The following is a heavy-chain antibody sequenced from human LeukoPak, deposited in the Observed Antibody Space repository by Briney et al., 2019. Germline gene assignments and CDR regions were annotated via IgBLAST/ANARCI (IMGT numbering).Heavy chain of an antibody. D-gene: IGHD2-2*01. CDR2: INHSGNT. J-gene: IGHJ6*02. Sequence: SETLSLTCTVSGGSISSSSCYWGWIRQPPGKGLEWIREINHSGNTNYNPSLKSRVTISVDKSKNQFSLKLSSVTAADTAVYYCASCRYCSSTSCFAPLGMDVWGQGTTVTVSS. V-gene: IGHV4-39*07. CDR3: ASCRYCSSTSCFAPLGMDV. CDR1: GGSISSSSCY.